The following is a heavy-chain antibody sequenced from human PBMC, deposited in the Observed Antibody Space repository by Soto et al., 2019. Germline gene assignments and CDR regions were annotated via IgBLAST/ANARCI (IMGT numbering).Heavy chain of an antibody. CDR1: GYSFTSWW. D-gene: IGHD3-10*01. CDR2: IFPGDSDT. V-gene: IGHV5-51*01. J-gene: IGHJ6*02. CDR3: ARLTSGGSGSYYYYYYGMDV. Sequence: GESLKISCKGSGYSFTSWWIGWVRQMPGKGPEWMGIIFPGDSDTRYSPSFQGQVTISADKSISTAYLQWSSLKASDTAMYYCARLTSGGSGSYYYYYYGMDVWGQGTTVTVSS.